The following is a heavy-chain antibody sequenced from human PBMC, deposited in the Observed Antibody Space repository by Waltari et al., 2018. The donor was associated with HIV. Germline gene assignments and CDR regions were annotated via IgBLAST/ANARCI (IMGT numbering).Heavy chain of an antibody. CDR1: GGSIRSSSYY. CDR3: ARSYCSGGSCYPATFDY. J-gene: IGHJ4*02. V-gene: IGHV4-39*01. D-gene: IGHD2-15*01. CDR2: IYYSGST. Sequence: QLQLQESGPGLVKPSETLSLTCTVSGGSIRSSSYYWGWIRQPPGQGLEWIGSIYYSGSTYTNPSLKSRVTISVDTSKNQFSLKLSSVTAADTAVYYCARSYCSGGSCYPATFDYWGQGTLVTVSS.